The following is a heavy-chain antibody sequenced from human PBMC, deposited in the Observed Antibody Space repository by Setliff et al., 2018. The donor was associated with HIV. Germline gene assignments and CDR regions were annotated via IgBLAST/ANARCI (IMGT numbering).Heavy chain of an antibody. CDR1: GYSFVDFW. CDR3: VRYIGAAAGYIDH. J-gene: IGHJ4*02. CDR2: IYPGDSDS. D-gene: IGHD6-25*01. Sequence: PGESLKISCHLSGYSFVDFWIGWVRQMPGKGLEWVGFIYPGDSDSRYSPSFRGQVTISADKCTTTAYLDWASLKASDTAMYYCVRYIGAAAGYIDHWGQGTLVTVSS. V-gene: IGHV5-51*01.